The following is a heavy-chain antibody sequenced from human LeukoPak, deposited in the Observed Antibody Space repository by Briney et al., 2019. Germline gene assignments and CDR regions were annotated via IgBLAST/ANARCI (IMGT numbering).Heavy chain of an antibody. D-gene: IGHD5-18*01. V-gene: IGHV3-23*01. CDR3: ARDSRGYSTTNFDY. CDR2: ISGSGGST. J-gene: IGHJ4*02. Sequence: GGSLRLSCAASGFTFSSYAMSWVRQAPGKGLEWVSAISGSGGSTYYADSVKGRFTISRDNAKNSLYLQMNSLRAEDTAVYCCARDSRGYSTTNFDYWGQGTLVTVSS. CDR1: GFTFSSYA.